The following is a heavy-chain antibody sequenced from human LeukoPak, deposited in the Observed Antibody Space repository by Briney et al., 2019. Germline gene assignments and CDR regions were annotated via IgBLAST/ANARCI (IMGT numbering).Heavy chain of an antibody. Sequence: PGGSLRLSCAASGFTFSSYSINWARQAPGQGLAWVSYISSSTSTTYYADSVKGRFTISRDNAKNSLYLQMNSLRAEDTAVYYCARARAGTYYPYYCDYWGHGTLVTVSS. D-gene: IGHD1-26*01. V-gene: IGHV3-48*01. CDR1: GFTFSSYS. J-gene: IGHJ4*01. CDR2: ISSSTSTT. CDR3: ARARAGTYYPYYCDY.